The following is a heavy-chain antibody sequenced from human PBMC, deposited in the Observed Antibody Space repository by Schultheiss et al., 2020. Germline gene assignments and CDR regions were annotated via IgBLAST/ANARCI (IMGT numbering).Heavy chain of an antibody. CDR1: GFTFTSYA. CDR3: AKDRGDSGYYYYYGMDV. J-gene: IGHJ6*02. CDR2: FSGSGGST. V-gene: IGHV3-23*01. Sequence: GGSLRLSCAASGFTFTSYAMSWVRQAPGKGLEWISAFSGSGGSTYYADSVKGRFTVSRDNAKNSLYLQMNSLRAEDTAVYYCAKDRGDSGYYYYYGMDVWGQGTTVTVSS. D-gene: IGHD5-12*01.